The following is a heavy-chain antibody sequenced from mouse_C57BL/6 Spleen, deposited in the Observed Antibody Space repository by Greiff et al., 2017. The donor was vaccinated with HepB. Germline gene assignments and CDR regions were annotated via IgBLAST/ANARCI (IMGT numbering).Heavy chain of an antibody. Sequence: QVQLQQPGAELVKPGASVKLSCKASGYTFTSYWMQWVKQRPGQGLEWIGEIDPSDSYTNYNQKFKGKATLTVDTSSSTAYMQLSSLTSEDSAVYYCARRGLLEGYYAMDYWGQGTSVTVSS. V-gene: IGHV1-50*01. CDR3: ARRGLLEGYYAMDY. J-gene: IGHJ4*01. CDR2: IDPSDSYT. D-gene: IGHD2-13*01. CDR1: GYTFTSYW.